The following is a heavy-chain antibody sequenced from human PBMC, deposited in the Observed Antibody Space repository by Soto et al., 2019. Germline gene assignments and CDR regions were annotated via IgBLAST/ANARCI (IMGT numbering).Heavy chain of an antibody. CDR1: GGSISSSSYY. CDR2: IYYSGST. CDR3: ASRRQLWWGDYYGMDV. Sequence: SETLSLTCTVSGGSISSSSYYWGWIRQPPGKGLEWIGSIYYSGSTYYNPSLKSRVTISVDTSKNQFSLKLSSVTAADTDVYYSASRRQLWWGDYYGMDVWGQATTVSVS. D-gene: IGHD5-18*01. J-gene: IGHJ6*02. V-gene: IGHV4-39*01.